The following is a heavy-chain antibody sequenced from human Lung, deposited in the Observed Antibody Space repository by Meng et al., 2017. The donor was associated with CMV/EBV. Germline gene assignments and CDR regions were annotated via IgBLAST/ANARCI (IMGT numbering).Heavy chain of an antibody. CDR1: GFTFSSYA. Sequence: GGSLRLSCAASGFTFSSYAMHCVRQAPGKGLEWVANIRFDGTNKYHADSVKVRFTISRDNSKNTLYLQMNSLSAEDTAVYYCAKRGDSSGTYAMDVWGQGXTVTVSS. CDR2: IRFDGTNK. V-gene: IGHV3-30*02. CDR3: AKRGDSSGTYAMDV. J-gene: IGHJ6*02. D-gene: IGHD3-22*01.